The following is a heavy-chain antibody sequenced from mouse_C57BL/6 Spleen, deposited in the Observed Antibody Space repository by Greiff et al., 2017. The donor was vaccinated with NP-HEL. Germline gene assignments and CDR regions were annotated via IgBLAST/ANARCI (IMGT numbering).Heavy chain of an antibody. Sequence: EVQLQQSGPELVKPGASVKIPCKASGYTFTDYNMDWVKQSHGKSLEWIGDINPNNGGTIYNQKFKGKATLTVDKSSSTAYMELRSLTSEDTAVYYCASSGDYGSSSWFAYWGQGTLVTVSA. CDR1: GYTFTDYN. V-gene: IGHV1-18*01. J-gene: IGHJ3*01. CDR2: INPNNGGT. CDR3: ASSGDYGSSSWFAY. D-gene: IGHD1-1*01.